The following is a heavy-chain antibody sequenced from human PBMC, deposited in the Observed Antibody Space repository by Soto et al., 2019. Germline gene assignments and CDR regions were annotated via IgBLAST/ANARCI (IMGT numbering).Heavy chain of an antibody. V-gene: IGHV4-30-4*01. Sequence: PSVTLSLTCPVSGASISSGDYYWSWNRQSPGRGLEWIGYIYDSGSTYYNPSLKSRATISIDTPKNQFALKLSSVTAADTAIYHCAREIARAYNHGVLYWGQGALVTVSS. CDR1: GASISSGDYY. CDR2: IYDSGST. CDR3: AREIARAYNHGVLY. D-gene: IGHD2-8*01. J-gene: IGHJ4*02.